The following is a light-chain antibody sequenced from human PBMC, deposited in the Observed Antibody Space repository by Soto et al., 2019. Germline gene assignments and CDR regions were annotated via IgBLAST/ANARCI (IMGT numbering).Light chain of an antibody. V-gene: IGKV1-39*01. CDR3: QQSYSTFKT. J-gene: IGKJ1*01. Sequence: DVQMTQSPSSLSASVGDIVTITCRASQTINSYLNWYQQKPGKAPKLLIYAAPSLKSGVPSRFSGSGSGTDFTLTISNLQPEDFATYYCQQSYSTFKTFGQGTKV. CDR2: AAP. CDR1: QTINSY.